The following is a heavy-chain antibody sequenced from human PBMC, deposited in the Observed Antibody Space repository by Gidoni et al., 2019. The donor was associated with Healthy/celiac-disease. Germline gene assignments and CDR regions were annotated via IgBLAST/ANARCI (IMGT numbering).Heavy chain of an antibody. CDR1: GYTFTSYD. CDR2: MNPNGGNT. V-gene: IGHV1-8*01. Sequence: QVQLVQSGAEVKKPGASVKVSCKASGYTFTSYDINWVRQATGQGLEWMGWMNPNGGNTGYAQKFQGRVTMTRNTSISTAYMELSSLRSEDTAVYYCARGLFIRRLGNGSSFPLGYWGQGTLVTVSS. J-gene: IGHJ4*02. CDR3: ARGLFIRRLGNGSSFPLGY. D-gene: IGHD6-13*01.